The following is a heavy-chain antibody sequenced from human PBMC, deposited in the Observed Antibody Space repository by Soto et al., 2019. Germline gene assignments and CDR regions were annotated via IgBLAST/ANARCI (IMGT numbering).Heavy chain of an antibody. J-gene: IGHJ3*02. CDR2: IIPIFGTA. CDR3: ATYYYGSSGYPDAAFDI. D-gene: IGHD3-22*01. Sequence: VQLVQSGAEVKKPGSSVKVSCKASGGTFSSYAISWVRQAPGQGLEWMGGIIPIFGTANYAQKFQGRVTITADESTSTAYMELSSLRSEDTAVYYCATYYYGSSGYPDAAFDIWGQGTMVTVSS. V-gene: IGHV1-69*01. CDR1: GGTFSSYA.